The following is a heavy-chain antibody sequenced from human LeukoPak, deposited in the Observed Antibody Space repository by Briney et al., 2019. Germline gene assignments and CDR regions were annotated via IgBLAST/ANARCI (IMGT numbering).Heavy chain of an antibody. V-gene: IGHV1-18*01. D-gene: IGHD3-10*01. CDR1: GYTFTSYG. CDR3: ARDVAAMVRGVDI. Sequence: GASVKVSCKASGYTFTSYGISWVRQAPGQGLEWMGWISAYNGNTNYAQKLQGRVTMTTDTSTSTAHMELRSLRSDDTAVYYCARDVAAMVRGVDIWGQGTMVTVSS. CDR2: ISAYNGNT. J-gene: IGHJ3*02.